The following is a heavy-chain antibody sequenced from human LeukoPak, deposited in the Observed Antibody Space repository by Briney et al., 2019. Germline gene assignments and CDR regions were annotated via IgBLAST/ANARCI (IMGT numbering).Heavy chain of an antibody. J-gene: IGHJ4*02. V-gene: IGHV3-64D*06. CDR2: ISSEGKTT. D-gene: IGHD6-13*01. Sequence: GGSLRPSCSASGFIFSPYAMHWVRQAPGKGLEYVSSISSEGKTTYYADSVKGRFTISRHNSKNTLYLQMSSLRPEDTAVYYCVKDRWVDHWGQGTLVTVSS. CDR3: VKDRWVDH. CDR1: GFIFSPYA.